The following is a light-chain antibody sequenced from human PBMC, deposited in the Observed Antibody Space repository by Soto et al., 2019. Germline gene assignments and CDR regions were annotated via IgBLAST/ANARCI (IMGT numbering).Light chain of an antibody. CDR2: GAS. V-gene: IGKV3-20*01. J-gene: IGKJ1*01. CDR1: QSVSSSY. CDR3: QQYESAPRT. Sequence: EIVLTQSPGTLSLSPGERATLSCRASQSVSSSYVAWYQQKPGQAPRLLIYGASSRATGIPDRFSGSGSGTDFTLTISRLEPEDFAVYYCQQYESAPRTFGQGTKVEIK.